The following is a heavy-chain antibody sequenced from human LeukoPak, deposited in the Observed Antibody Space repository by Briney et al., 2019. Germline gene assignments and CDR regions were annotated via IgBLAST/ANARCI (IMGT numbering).Heavy chain of an antibody. D-gene: IGHD6-13*01. CDR3: AKGHGYSSSWYGYFDY. CDR2: ISGSGGST. Sequence: LAGGSLRLSCAASGFTFSSYAMSWVRQAPGKGLEWVSAISGSGGSTYYADSVKGRFTISRDNSKNTLYLQMNSLRAEDTAVYYCAKGHGYSSSWYGYFDYWGQGTLVTVSS. CDR1: GFTFSSYA. V-gene: IGHV3-23*01. J-gene: IGHJ4*02.